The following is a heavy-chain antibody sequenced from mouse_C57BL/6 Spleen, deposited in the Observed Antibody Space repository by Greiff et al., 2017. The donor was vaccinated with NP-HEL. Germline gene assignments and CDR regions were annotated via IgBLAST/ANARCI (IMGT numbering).Heavy chain of an antibody. CDR3: ARAPHYYSNSYYFDY. Sequence: QVQLQQPGAELVMPGASVKLSCKASGYTFTSYWMHWVKQRPGQGLEWIGEIDPSDSYTNYNQKFKGKSTLTVDKSSSTAYMQLSSLTSEDSAVYYCARAPHYYSNSYYFDYWGQGTTLTVSS. V-gene: IGHV1-69*01. J-gene: IGHJ2*01. CDR2: IDPSDSYT. D-gene: IGHD2-5*01. CDR1: GYTFTSYW.